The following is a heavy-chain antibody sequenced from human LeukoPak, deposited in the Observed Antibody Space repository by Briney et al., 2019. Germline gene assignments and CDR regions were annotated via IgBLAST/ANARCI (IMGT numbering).Heavy chain of an antibody. CDR1: GGSISSNY. CDR3: ARLITAAGFDY. D-gene: IGHD6-13*01. CDR2: IYYSGST. J-gene: IGHJ4*02. V-gene: IGHV4-59*08. Sequence: SETLSLTCTVSGGSISSNYWTWIRQPPGKGLEWIGFIYYSGSTNYNPSLKSRVTISVDTSKDQSSLKVSSVTAADTAVYYCARLITAAGFDYWGQGTLVTVSS.